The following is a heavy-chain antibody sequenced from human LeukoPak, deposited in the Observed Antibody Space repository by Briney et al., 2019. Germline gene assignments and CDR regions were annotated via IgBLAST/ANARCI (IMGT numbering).Heavy chain of an antibody. D-gene: IGHD3-10*01. CDR3: ARRGLDNYFDY. CDR2: FSYSGST. J-gene: IGHJ4*02. Sequence: SETLSLTCTVSGGSISSDYWSWTRQPPGKGLELIGYFSYSGSTDYNPSLKSRVTISVDTSKSQFSLKLSSVTAADTAVHYCARRGLDNYFDYWGQGTLVTVSS. CDR1: GGSISSDY. V-gene: IGHV4-59*08.